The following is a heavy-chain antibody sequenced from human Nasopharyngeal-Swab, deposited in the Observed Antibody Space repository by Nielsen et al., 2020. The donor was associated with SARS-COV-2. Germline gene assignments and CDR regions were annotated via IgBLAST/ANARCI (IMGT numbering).Heavy chain of an antibody. Sequence: GESLKISCATSGFTFSPYTMTSVRQAPGKSLQWISYITSGNSVQYADSVRGRFTISRDNAKNSLYLQMNSLTAEETAVYYCARERGGGYGDYWGQGTLVTVSS. V-gene: IGHV3-48*04. J-gene: IGHJ4*02. CDR2: ITSGNSV. CDR1: GFTFSPYT. CDR3: ARERGGGYGDY. D-gene: IGHD5-12*01.